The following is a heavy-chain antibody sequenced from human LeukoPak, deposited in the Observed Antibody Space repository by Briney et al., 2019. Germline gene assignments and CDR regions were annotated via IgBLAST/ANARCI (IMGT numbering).Heavy chain of an antibody. Sequence: SETLSLTCTVSGGSISSYYWSWIRQPPGKGLEWIGYIYYSGSTNYNPSLKSRVTISVDTSKNQFSLKLSSVTAADTAVYYCARRGAVDFVDFDYWGQGTLVTVSS. CDR3: ARRGAVDFVDFDY. J-gene: IGHJ4*02. V-gene: IGHV4-59*12. D-gene: IGHD5-12*01. CDR1: GGSISSYY. CDR2: IYYSGST.